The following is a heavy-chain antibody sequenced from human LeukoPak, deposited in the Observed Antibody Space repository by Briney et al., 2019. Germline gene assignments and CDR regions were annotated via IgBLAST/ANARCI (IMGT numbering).Heavy chain of an antibody. CDR1: GVSCINAW. CDR3: SSLSGSSSQYFQH. CDR2: ITIKIDGGTT. D-gene: IGHD6-13*01. Sequence: GGSLRLSCAASGVSCINAWMSWVCQAPGKGLEWGCRITIKIDGGTTDYAATVKGRFTLSRAASKDTLCMLIDSLQTDDTAVYYCSSLSGSSSQYFQHWGQGTLVTVSS. V-gene: IGHV3-15*01. J-gene: IGHJ1*01.